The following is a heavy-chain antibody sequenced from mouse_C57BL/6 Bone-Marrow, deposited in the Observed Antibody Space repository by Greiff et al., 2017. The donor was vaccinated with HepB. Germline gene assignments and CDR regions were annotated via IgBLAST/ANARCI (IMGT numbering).Heavy chain of an antibody. V-gene: IGHV7-1*01. CDR1: GFTFSDFY. CDR2: SRNKANDYTT. J-gene: IGHJ3*01. Sequence: EVKLVESGGGLVQSGRSLRLSCATSGFTFSDFYMEWVRQAPGKGLEWIAASRNKANDYTTEYSASVKCRFIVSRDTSQSILYLQMNALRAEDTAIYYCARDAWHGPAWFAYWGQGTLVTVSA. CDR3: ARDAWHGPAWFAY.